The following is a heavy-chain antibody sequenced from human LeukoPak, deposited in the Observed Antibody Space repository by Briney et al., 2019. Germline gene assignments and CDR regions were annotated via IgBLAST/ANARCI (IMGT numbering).Heavy chain of an antibody. CDR3: AKLPSYYYGSGSFVDAFDI. Sequence: PGGSLRLSCAASGFTFSSYAMSWVRQAPGKGLEWVSAISGSGGSTYYADSVKGRFTISRDNSKNTLYLQMNSLRAEDTAVYYCAKLPSYYYGSGSFVDAFDIWGQGTMVTVSS. V-gene: IGHV3-23*01. D-gene: IGHD3-10*01. CDR1: GFTFSSYA. CDR2: ISGSGGST. J-gene: IGHJ3*02.